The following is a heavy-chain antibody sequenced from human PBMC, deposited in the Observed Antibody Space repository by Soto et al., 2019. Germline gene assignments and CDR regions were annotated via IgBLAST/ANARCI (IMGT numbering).Heavy chain of an antibody. CDR2: IYYTGNT. Sequence: PSETLSLTCTVSGGSISSYYWNWIRQPLGKGLEWIGNIYYTGNTNYNPSLKSRVTISVDTSKNQFSLKLSSVTTADTAVYYCARAHYGDYGYGMDVWGQGTTVTVSS. J-gene: IGHJ6*02. D-gene: IGHD4-17*01. CDR1: GGSISSYY. CDR3: ARAHYGDYGYGMDV. V-gene: IGHV4-59*01.